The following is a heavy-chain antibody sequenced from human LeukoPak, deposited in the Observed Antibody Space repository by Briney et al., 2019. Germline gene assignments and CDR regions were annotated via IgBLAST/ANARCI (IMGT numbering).Heavy chain of an antibody. CDR3: AREYYYDSSGYRRVGAFDI. CDR2: IYSGGST. J-gene: IGHJ3*02. CDR1: GFTVSSNY. V-gene: IGHV3-66*01. D-gene: IGHD3-22*01. Sequence: GGSLRLSCAASGFTVSSNYMSWVRQAPGKGLEWVSVIYSGGSTYYADSVKGRFTISRDNSKNTLYLQMNSLRAEDTAVYYCAREYYYDSSGYRRVGAFDIWGQGTMVTVSS.